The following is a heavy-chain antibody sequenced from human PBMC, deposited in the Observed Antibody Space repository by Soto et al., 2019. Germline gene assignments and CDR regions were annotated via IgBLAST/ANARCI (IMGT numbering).Heavy chain of an antibody. V-gene: IGHV5-10-1*01. Sequence: GEALKISCKGSGYIFTSYWISWVRQMPGKGVEWMGRIDPSDSYTNYSPSFQVHFTISADKSISTAYLQWSSLKTSDTAMYYCARHRGSSEHYYYYGMDVWRQGTTVNVSS. CDR2: IDPSDSYT. J-gene: IGHJ6*02. D-gene: IGHD6-6*01. CDR3: ARHRGSSEHYYYYGMDV. CDR1: GYIFTSYW.